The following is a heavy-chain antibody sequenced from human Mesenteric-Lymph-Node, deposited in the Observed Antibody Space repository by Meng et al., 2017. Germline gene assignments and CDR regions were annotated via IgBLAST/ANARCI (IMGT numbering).Heavy chain of an antibody. CDR1: GFTFGSYW. Sequence: GGSLRPSCAASGFTFGSYWMHWVRQVPGKGQGWVARIKSDGSSTSYADSVKGRFTISRDNGKNTLCLQMNSLRAEDTDVYYCARERHAAGYYYYGMDVWGQGTTVTVSS. CDR2: IKSDGSST. D-gene: IGHD2-15*01. CDR3: ARERHAAGYYYYGMDV. J-gene: IGHJ6*02. V-gene: IGHV3-74*01.